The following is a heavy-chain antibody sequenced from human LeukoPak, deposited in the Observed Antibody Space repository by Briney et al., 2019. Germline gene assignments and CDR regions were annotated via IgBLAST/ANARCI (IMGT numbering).Heavy chain of an antibody. CDR2: MNPNSGNT. CDR1: GYTFTSYD. J-gene: IGHJ4*02. CDR3: ARATTYDYVWGTYRYIDY. V-gene: IGHV1-8*01. Sequence: GASVKVSCKASGYTFTSYDINWVRQATGQGLEWMGWMNPNSGNTGYAQKFQGRVTMTRNTSISTAYMELSSLRSEDTAEYYCARATTYDYVWGTYRYIDYWGQGTLVTVSS. D-gene: IGHD3-16*02.